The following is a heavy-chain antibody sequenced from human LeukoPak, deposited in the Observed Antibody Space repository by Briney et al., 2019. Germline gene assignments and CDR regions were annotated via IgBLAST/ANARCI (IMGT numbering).Heavy chain of an antibody. V-gene: IGHV1-46*01. J-gene: IGHJ4*02. CDR3: ARAVTLDDYGDWLFDY. CDR2: INPSGGST. Sequence: ASVKVSCKASGYTFTSYYMHWVRQAPAQGLEWMGIINPSGGSTSYAQKFQGRVTMTRDTSTSTVYMELSSLRSEDTAVYYCARAVTLDDYGDWLFDYWGQGTLVTVSS. D-gene: IGHD4-17*01. CDR1: GYTFTSYY.